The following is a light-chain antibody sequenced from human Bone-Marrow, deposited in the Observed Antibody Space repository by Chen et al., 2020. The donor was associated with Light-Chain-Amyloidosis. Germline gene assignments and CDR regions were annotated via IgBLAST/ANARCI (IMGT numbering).Light chain of an antibody. V-gene: IGLV3-25*03. Sequence: SYELTQPPSVSVSPGQTARITCSGDDLPTKYAYWYQQKPGQAPVLVIHRGTERPSGISERFSGSSSGTTATLTISGVQAEDEADDHWQSADSSGTYEVIFGGGTELTVL. CDR1: DLPTKY. CDR3: QSADSSGTYEVI. J-gene: IGLJ2*01. CDR2: RGT.